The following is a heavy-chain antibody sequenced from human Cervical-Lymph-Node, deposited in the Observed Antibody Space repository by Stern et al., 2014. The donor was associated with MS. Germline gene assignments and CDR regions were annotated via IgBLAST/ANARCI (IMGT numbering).Heavy chain of an antibody. CDR2: SGTDGGT. CDR1: GFTFSNFA. V-gene: IGHV3-23*04. J-gene: IGHJ4*02. CDR3: GKDLHYWTADS. Sequence: EVQLVESGGGLVQPGGSLRLSCVGSGFTFSNFAMTWIRQAPGKGLEWVSGSGTDGGTHFAESVEGRFSISRDNSMNTLYLQMEGLRAEDTAVYYCGKDLHYWTADSWGQGTLVTVSS. D-gene: IGHD1-1*01.